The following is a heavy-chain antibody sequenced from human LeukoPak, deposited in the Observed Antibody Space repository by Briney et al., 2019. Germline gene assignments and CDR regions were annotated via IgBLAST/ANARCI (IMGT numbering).Heavy chain of an antibody. CDR3: ARHFLFAVEMATKARWFDP. J-gene: IGHJ5*02. D-gene: IGHD5-24*01. Sequence: SETLPLTCTVSGGSISSSSYYWGWIRQPPGKGLEWIGSIYYSGSTYYNPSLKSRVTISVDTSKNQFSLKLSSVTAADTAVYYCARHFLFAVEMATKARWFDPWGQGTLVTVSS. CDR2: IYYSGST. CDR1: GGSISSSSYY. V-gene: IGHV4-39*01.